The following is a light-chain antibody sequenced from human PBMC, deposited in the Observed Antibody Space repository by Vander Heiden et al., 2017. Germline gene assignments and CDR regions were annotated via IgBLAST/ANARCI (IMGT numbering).Light chain of an antibody. CDR3: SSYTSSSTLV. CDR2: DVS. CDR1: SSDVDGDNC. V-gene: IGLV2-14*01. Sequence: QSALTPPASVSGSPGQSITISCTGTSSDVDGDNCVSWYQQHPGKAPKLMMYDVSNRPSGVSNRFSGSKSGNTASLTISGLQAEDEDDDYCSSYTSSSTLVFGGGTKLTVL. J-gene: IGLJ2*01.